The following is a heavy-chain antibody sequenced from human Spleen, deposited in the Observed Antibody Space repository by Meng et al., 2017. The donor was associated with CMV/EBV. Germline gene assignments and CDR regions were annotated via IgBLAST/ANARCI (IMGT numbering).Heavy chain of an antibody. Sequence: GESLKISCAASGFTFSSYWMHWVRQAPGKGLVWVAFIRYDGTDKHYADSVKGRFTISRDNFKNTLYLQTNSLRGEDTAVYYCARSPSYSGSYSPDKYFDYWGQGTLVTVSS. D-gene: IGHD1-26*01. CDR3: ARSPSYSGSYSPDKYFDY. CDR1: GFTFSSYW. V-gene: IGHV3-30*02. CDR2: IRYDGTDK. J-gene: IGHJ4*02.